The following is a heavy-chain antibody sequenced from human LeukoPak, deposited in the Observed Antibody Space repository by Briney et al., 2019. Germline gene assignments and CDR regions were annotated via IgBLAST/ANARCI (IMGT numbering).Heavy chain of an antibody. CDR3: AKVGKVGAARGTFDI. V-gene: IGHV3-23*01. J-gene: IGHJ3*02. D-gene: IGHD3-16*01. CDR1: GFTFSRYA. Sequence: GGCLRLSCAASGFTFSRYAMSWGRQAPGEGGEWVSAISGSAGSTYYADSVKCLFTLSSDNSKNTLYLQMNSLSAEDIAVYYCAKVGKVGAARGTFDIWGQGTMVTVSS. CDR2: ISGSAGST.